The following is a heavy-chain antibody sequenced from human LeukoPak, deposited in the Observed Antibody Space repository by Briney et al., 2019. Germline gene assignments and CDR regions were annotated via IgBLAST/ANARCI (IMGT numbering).Heavy chain of an antibody. V-gene: IGHV1-18*01. D-gene: IGHD1-1*01. CDR1: GYTSSSYG. J-gene: IGHJ5*02. Sequence: GASVKVSCKSSGYTSSSYGISWMRQAPGQGLEWMGWISTYNGNTNYAQNFQGRVTMTTDTSTGTAYMELKSLRSDDTAVYYCARDVPGSIGTTARFDPWGQGTLVTVSS. CDR2: ISTYNGNT. CDR3: ARDVPGSIGTTARFDP.